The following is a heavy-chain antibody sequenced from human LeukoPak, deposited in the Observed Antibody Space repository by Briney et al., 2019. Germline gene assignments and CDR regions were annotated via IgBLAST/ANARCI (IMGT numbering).Heavy chain of an antibody. V-gene: IGHV4-59*01. CDR2: IYYSGST. J-gene: IGHJ6*03. Sequence: PSETLSLTCSVSGGSIRSYYWSWIRQPPGKGLEGSGYIYYSGSTNYNPSLKSRVTISVDTSKNQFSLKLSSVTAADTAVYYCARVGGWPQYYYYYMDVWGKGTTVTVSS. CDR3: ARVGGWPQYYYYYMDV. CDR1: GGSIRSYY. D-gene: IGHD3-16*01.